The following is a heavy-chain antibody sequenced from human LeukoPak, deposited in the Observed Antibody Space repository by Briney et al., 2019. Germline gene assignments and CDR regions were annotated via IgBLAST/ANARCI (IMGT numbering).Heavy chain of an antibody. CDR2: IYYSGNT. V-gene: IGHV4-39*07. CDR3: ARDGTVATNWFDP. CDR1: GGSISSSSYY. D-gene: IGHD5-12*01. Sequence: PSETLSLTCTVSGGSISSSSYYWGWIRHPPGKGLEWIGSIYYSGNTYYNPSLKSRVTISVDTSKNQFSLNLSSVTAADTAVYYCARDGTVATNWFDPWGQGTLVTVSS. J-gene: IGHJ5*02.